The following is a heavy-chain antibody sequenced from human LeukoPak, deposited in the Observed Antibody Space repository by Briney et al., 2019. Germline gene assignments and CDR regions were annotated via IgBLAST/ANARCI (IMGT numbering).Heavy chain of an antibody. CDR1: GFSLSTSGVG. CDR3: AHTETGDAGHDAFDI. V-gene: IGHV2-5*01. Sequence: SGPTLVKPTQTLTLTCTFSGFSLSTSGVGVGWIRQPPGKALEWLALIYWNDDKRYSPSLKSRLTITKDTSKNQVVLTMTNMDPVDTATYYCAHTETGDAGHDAFDIWGQGTMVTVSS. CDR2: IYWNDDK. J-gene: IGHJ3*02. D-gene: IGHD7-27*01.